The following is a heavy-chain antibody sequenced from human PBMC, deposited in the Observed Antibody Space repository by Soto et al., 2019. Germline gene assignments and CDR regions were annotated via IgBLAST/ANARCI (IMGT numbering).Heavy chain of an antibody. CDR1: GGTFRSYA. J-gene: IGHJ6*02. V-gene: IGHV1-69*06. D-gene: IGHD4-17*01. CDR2: IIPIFGTA. CDR3: ARDDYGDYYYYGMDV. Sequence: QVQLVQSGAEVKKPGSSVKVSCKASGGTFRSYAFSWVRQAPGQGLEWMGGIIPIFGTANYAQKFQGRVTITADKSTSTGYMALSSLTSEDPAVYYCARDDYGDYYYYGMDVWGPGTTVTVSS.